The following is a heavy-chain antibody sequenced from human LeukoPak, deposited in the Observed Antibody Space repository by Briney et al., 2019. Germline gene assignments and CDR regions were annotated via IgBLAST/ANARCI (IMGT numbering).Heavy chain of an antibody. Sequence: PGGSLRLSCAASGFTFSSYSMNCVRQAPGKGLEWVSSISSSSSYIYYADSVKGRFTISRDNAKNSLYLQMNSLRAEDTAVYYCAGQAEYSGSPFVYWGQGTLVTVSS. V-gene: IGHV3-21*01. CDR3: AGQAEYSGSPFVY. CDR2: ISSSSSYI. CDR1: GFTFSSYS. D-gene: IGHD6-6*01. J-gene: IGHJ4*02.